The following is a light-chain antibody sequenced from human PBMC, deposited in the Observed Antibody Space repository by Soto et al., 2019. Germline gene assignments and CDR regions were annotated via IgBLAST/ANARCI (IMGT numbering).Light chain of an antibody. CDR3: QHYNSYSEA. J-gene: IGKJ1*01. Sequence: DIQITQSPSTLSSSVGDRVTITCRAIQSVNKWLAWFQQKPGKVPKLLIFDASTLQTGVPSRFSGSGSGTEFTLTISSLQPDDFATYYCQHYNSYSEAFGQGTKVDTK. CDR2: DAS. V-gene: IGKV1-5*01. CDR1: QSVNKW.